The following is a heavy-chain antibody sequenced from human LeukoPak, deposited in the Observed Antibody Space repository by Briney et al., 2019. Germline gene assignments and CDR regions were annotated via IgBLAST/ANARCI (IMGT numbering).Heavy chain of an antibody. D-gene: IGHD3-22*01. V-gene: IGHV3-7*03. J-gene: IGHJ6*02. CDR1: GFTFSSYW. CDR2: IKEDGSER. CDR3: AKDMAPHLYYYDSSGYYHDGMDV. Sequence: GGSLRLSCAASGFTFSSYWMSWVRQAPGKGLESVANIKEDGSERYYVDSVRGRFTISRDNAKNSLYLQMNSLRAEDTALYYCAKDMAPHLYYYDSSGYYHDGMDVWGQGTTVTVSS.